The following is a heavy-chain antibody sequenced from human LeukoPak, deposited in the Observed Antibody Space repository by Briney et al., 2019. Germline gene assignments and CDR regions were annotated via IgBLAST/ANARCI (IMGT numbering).Heavy chain of an antibody. CDR3: ARHSLPGTTPFDY. V-gene: IGHV1-46*01. CDR1: GYTFSSYY. CDR2: INPSGGST. D-gene: IGHD1-1*01. Sequence: ASVKVSCTASGYTFSSYYMHWVRQAPEQGLEWVGVINPSGGSTSYAQRFQGRVTMTRDTSTSTFYMELSSLRSEDTAVYYCARHSLPGTTPFDYWGQGTLVTVSS. J-gene: IGHJ4*02.